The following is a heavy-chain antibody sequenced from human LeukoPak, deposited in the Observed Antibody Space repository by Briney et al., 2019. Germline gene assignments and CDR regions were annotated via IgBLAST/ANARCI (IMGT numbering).Heavy chain of an antibody. CDR2: IHRSRRTI. Sequence: GETLTLSCAVSGFSFSSYIMNWLRQPPGKGLEWLSFIHRSRRTIYYTDSVKGWFTISRDNAKKSLYLQMNVLRAEGTAVYYCARDVGVNGDYAILGYWGQGTLVTVSS. CDR3: ARDVGVNGDYAILGY. V-gene: IGHV3-48*01. J-gene: IGHJ4*02. CDR1: GFSFSSYI. D-gene: IGHD4-17*01.